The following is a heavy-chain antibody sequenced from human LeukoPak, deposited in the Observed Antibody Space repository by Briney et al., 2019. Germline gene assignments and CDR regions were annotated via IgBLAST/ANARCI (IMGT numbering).Heavy chain of an antibody. CDR3: ARLCDYVPWGPWYYYYYMDV. D-gene: IGHD4-17*01. CDR1: GGTFSSYA. V-gene: IGHV1-69*06. J-gene: IGHJ6*03. CDR2: IIPIFGTA. Sequence: SVKVSCKASGGTFSSYAISWVRQAPGQGLEWMGRIIPIFGTANYAQKFQGRVTITADKSTSTAYMELSSLRSEDTAVYYCARLCDYVPWGPWYYYYYMDVWGKGTTVTVSS.